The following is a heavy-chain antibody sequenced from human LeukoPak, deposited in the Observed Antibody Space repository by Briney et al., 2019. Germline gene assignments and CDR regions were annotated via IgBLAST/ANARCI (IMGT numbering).Heavy chain of an antibody. J-gene: IGHJ4*02. CDR3: ARVSFGGVILH. CDR1: GGSISSGGYY. Sequence: SETLSLTCTVSGGSISSGGYYWSWIRQPPGKGLEWIGYIYHSGSTYYNPSLKSRVTISVDRSKNQFSLKLSSVTAADTAVYYCARVSFGGVILHWGQGTLVTVSS. V-gene: IGHV4-30-2*01. D-gene: IGHD3-16*02. CDR2: IYHSGST.